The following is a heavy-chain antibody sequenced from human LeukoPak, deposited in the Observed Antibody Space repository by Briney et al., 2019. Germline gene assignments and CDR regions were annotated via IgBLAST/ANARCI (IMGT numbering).Heavy chain of an antibody. Sequence: GGSLRLSCAASGFTFSSYAMSWVRQAPGKGLEWVSSISSSSSYIYYADSVKGRFTISRDNAKNSLYLQMNSLRAEDTAVYYCARRVAARPIAFDIWGQGTMVTVSS. CDR3: ARRVAARPIAFDI. CDR2: ISSSSSYI. V-gene: IGHV3-21*01. J-gene: IGHJ3*02. D-gene: IGHD6-6*01. CDR1: GFTFSSYA.